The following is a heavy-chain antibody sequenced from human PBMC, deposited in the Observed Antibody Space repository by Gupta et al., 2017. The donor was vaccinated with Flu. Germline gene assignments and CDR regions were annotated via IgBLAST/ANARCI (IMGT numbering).Heavy chain of an antibody. CDR2: VDRTGNNI. V-gene: IGHV3-23*05. CDR3: ARGPGTTYYYYTGLDV. Sequence: EVQLLESGGGLVQPGGSMRLSCAACGFRFDNYVMTWVRQAPGKRLEWVSSVDRTGNNIYYADSVKGRFAVSKDNSKNTLYLQMNRLRCDDAAVYFCARGPGTTYYYYTGLDVWGQGTTVTVSS. CDR1: GFRFDNYV. D-gene: IGHD1-1*01. J-gene: IGHJ6*02.